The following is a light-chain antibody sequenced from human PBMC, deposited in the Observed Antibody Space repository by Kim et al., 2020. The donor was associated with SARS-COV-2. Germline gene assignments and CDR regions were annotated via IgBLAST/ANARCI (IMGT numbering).Light chain of an antibody. J-gene: IGKJ5*01. CDR3: QQYDAPPCT. CDR1: EDVSDY. Sequence: DIQLTQSPSSLSASVGDRVTITCQASEDVSDYFNWYHQKPGEAPKVLIRDAANLESGVPSRFSRGGYGTEFSLTISSVQPEDMGTYYCQQYDAPPCTFGQGTRLEIK. CDR2: DAA. V-gene: IGKV1-33*01.